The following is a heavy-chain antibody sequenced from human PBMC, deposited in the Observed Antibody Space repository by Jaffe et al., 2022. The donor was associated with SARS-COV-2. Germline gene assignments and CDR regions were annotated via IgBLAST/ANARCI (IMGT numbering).Heavy chain of an antibody. CDR3: TKDELPGGADS. CDR2: LFLRSGDA. Sequence: DVQLVESGGGLVQPGRSVRLSCAVSGSTVLEHAMHWVRLVPGKGLEWVAGLFLRSGDAGYADSVRGRFTISRDDAKDSLYLQMNNLRPEDTAVYYCTKDELPGGADSWGQGTLVTVSS. D-gene: IGHD2-15*01. CDR1: GSTVLEHA. J-gene: IGHJ4*02. V-gene: IGHV3-9*01.